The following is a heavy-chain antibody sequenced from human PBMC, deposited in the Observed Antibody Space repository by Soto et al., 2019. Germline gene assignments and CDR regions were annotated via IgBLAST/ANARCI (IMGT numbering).Heavy chain of an antibody. D-gene: IGHD2-2*01. J-gene: IGHJ6*02. CDR1: GYTFTSYA. Sequence: QVQLVQSGAEVKKPGASVKVSCKASGYTFTSYAKHWVRQAPGQRLEWMGWMNAGNGNTKYSQKFQGRVAITRDTSASTAYMELSSLRSEDTAVYYCARDRRDVVPAAMGYYYGLDVWGQGTTVTVSS. V-gene: IGHV1-3*01. CDR3: ARDRRDVVPAAMGYYYGLDV. CDR2: MNAGNGNT.